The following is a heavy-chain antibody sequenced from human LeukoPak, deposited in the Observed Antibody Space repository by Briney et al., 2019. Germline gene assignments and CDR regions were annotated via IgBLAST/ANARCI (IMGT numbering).Heavy chain of an antibody. V-gene: IGHV4-34*01. Sequence: SETLSLTCAVYGGSFSGYYWSWIRQPPGKGLEWVGEINHSGSTNYNPSLKSRVTISVDTSTNQFSLKLSSVTAADTAVYYCARGPRIAAHYYGMDVWGQGTTVTVSS. CDR2: INHSGST. CDR1: GGSFSGYY. D-gene: IGHD6-13*01. CDR3: ARGPRIAAHYYGMDV. J-gene: IGHJ6*02.